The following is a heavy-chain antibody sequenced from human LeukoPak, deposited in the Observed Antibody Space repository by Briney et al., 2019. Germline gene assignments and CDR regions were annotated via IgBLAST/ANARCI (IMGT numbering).Heavy chain of an antibody. V-gene: IGHV3-23*01. D-gene: IGHD1-14*01. Sequence: GGSLRLSCAASGFTFSIYAMSWVRQAPGTGLEWVSAISADGGDTYYAHSVKGRFTISRDNSKNMMYLLMNSLRAEDTAVYYCAKPITGRLLPDWFDPWGQGTLVTVSS. J-gene: IGHJ5*02. CDR1: GFTFSIYA. CDR3: AKPITGRLLPDWFDP. CDR2: ISADGGDT.